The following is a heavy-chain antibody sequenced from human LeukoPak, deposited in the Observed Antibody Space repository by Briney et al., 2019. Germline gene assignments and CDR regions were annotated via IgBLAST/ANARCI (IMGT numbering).Heavy chain of an antibody. J-gene: IGHJ4*02. V-gene: IGHV3-11*01. CDR1: GFTFSDYF. D-gene: IGHD2-2*01. Sequence: KPGGSLRFSCAASGFTFSDYFMSWIRQAPGRGLEWVSYIGNSDSTIYYADSVKGRFTISRDSAKNSLYLQMNSLRAEDTAVYYCARHQVVPSKRPFDYWGQGTLVTVSS. CDR3: ARHQVVPSKRPFDY. CDR2: IGNSDSTI.